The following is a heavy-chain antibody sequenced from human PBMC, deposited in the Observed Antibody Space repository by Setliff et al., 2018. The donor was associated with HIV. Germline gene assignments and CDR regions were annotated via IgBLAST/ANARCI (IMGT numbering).Heavy chain of an antibody. CDR1: GGTFRKYS. Sequence: SVKVSCKASGGTFRKYSISWVRQAPGQGLEWMGGIIPIFGSTTYAQMFQGRVTMTRDTSASTVYMEVNSLRSEDTAVYYCARDGEGGYFEQWGQGTQVTVSS. V-gene: IGHV1-69*05. D-gene: IGHD3-22*01. CDR2: IIPIFGST. J-gene: IGHJ4*02. CDR3: ARDGEGGYFEQ.